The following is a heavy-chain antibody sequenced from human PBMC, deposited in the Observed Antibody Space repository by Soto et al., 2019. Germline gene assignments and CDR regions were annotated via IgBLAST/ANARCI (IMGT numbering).Heavy chain of an antibody. CDR3: AKEMGRYSSGWTSAGFDI. V-gene: IGHV3-9*01. D-gene: IGHD6-19*01. Sequence: EVQLVESGGGLVQPGRSLRLSCAASGFTFDDYAMHWVRQAPGKGLEWVSSISWNSDNIAYVDSVKGRFTISRDNAKYSLYLQMNSLRAEDTALYYCAKEMGRYSSGWTSAGFDIWGQGIMVTVSS. J-gene: IGHJ3*02. CDR2: ISWNSDNI. CDR1: GFTFDDYA.